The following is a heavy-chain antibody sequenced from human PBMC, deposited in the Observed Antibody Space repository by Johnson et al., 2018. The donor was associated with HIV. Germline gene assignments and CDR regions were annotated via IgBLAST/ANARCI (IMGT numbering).Heavy chain of an antibody. V-gene: IGHV3-20*04. J-gene: IGHJ3*02. CDR1: GFTFHDYG. D-gene: IGHD2-8*01. CDR2: INWNGGST. CDR3: ARATWSDDAFDI. Sequence: VQLVESGGGVVRPGGSLRLSCAASGFTFHDYGMTWVRQAPGTGLEGVSGINWNGGSTGYEDSVKGRFTISRDNARNSLYLQINSLRAEDTALYYCARATWSDDAFDIWGQGTMVTVSS.